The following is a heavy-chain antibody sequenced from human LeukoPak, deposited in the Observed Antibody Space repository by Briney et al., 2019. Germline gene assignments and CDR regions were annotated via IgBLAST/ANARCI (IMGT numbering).Heavy chain of an antibody. V-gene: IGHV4-38-2*01. CDR2: IYHSGST. J-gene: IGHJ4*02. CDR3: ARGYYDSSGYYWNYFDY. Sequence: NSSETLSLTCAVSGYSISSGYYWGWIRQPPGKGLEWIGSIYHSGSTYYNPSLKSRVTISVDTSNNQSSLKLSSVTAADTAVYYCARGYYDSSGYYWNYFDYWGQGTLVTVSS. D-gene: IGHD3-22*01. CDR1: GYSISSGYY.